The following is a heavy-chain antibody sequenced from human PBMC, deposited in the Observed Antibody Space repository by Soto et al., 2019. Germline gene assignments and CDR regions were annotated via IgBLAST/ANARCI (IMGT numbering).Heavy chain of an antibody. Sequence: SETLSLTCTVSGGSISSYYWSWIRQPPGKGLEWIGYIYYSGSTNYNPSLKSRVTISVDTSKNQFSLKLSSVTAADTAVYYCARGPATRYYYYYMDVWGKGTTVTVSS. V-gene: IGHV4-59*01. CDR1: GGSISSYY. J-gene: IGHJ6*03. CDR3: ARGPATRYYYYYMDV. D-gene: IGHD2-2*01. CDR2: IYYSGST.